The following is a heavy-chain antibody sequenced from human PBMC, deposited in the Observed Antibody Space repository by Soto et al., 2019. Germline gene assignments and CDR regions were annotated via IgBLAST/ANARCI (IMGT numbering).Heavy chain of an antibody. CDR3: FGGNGGPQ. J-gene: IGHJ4*02. CDR2: IKPDGSAT. D-gene: IGHD3-16*01. CDR1: DFTFRNYW. V-gene: IGHV3-7*03. Sequence: GGSLRLSCATSDFTFRNYWMNWVRQAPGKGLEWVANIKPDGSATNYVDSVKGRFTISRDNVRNSVSLQMNSLRVEDTAVYSCFGGNGGPQWGQGTLATVSS.